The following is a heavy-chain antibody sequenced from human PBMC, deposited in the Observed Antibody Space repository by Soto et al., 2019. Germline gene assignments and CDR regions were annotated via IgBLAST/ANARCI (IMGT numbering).Heavy chain of an antibody. V-gene: IGHV3-21*01. Sequence: PGGSLRLSCAASGFTFSSYSMNWVRQAPGKGLEWVSSISSSSSYIYYADSVKGRFTISRDNAKNSLYLQMNSLRAEDTAVYYCARDPGFGELLHYYYYYGMDVWGQGTTVTVSS. D-gene: IGHD3-10*01. CDR1: GFTFSSYS. J-gene: IGHJ6*02. CDR3: ARDPGFGELLHYYYYYGMDV. CDR2: ISSSSSYI.